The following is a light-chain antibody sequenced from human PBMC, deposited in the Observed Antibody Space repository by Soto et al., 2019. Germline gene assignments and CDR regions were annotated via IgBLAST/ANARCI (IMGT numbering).Light chain of an antibody. V-gene: IGLV2-14*03. J-gene: IGLJ2*01. CDR2: DVN. Sequence: QSALTQPASVSGSPGQSITISCTGTSSDIGAYNFVSWYQQHPGEVPKLILYDVNGRPSGVSNRFSGSKSGNTASLTISGLQAEDAADYYCTSWTTSTTMVFGGGTKVTVL. CDR1: SSDIGAYNF. CDR3: TSWTTSTTMV.